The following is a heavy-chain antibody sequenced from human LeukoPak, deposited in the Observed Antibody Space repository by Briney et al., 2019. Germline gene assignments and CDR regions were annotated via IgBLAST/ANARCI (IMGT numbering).Heavy chain of an antibody. Sequence: SQTLSLTCTVSGGSISSGGYYWSWIRQHPGKGLEWIGYIYYSGSTYYNPSLKSRVTISVDTSKNQFSLKLSPVTAADTAVYYCARDYGSGSYFDYWGQGTLVTVSS. V-gene: IGHV4-31*03. CDR1: GGSISSGGYY. CDR3: ARDYGSGSYFDY. D-gene: IGHD3-10*01. J-gene: IGHJ4*02. CDR2: IYYSGST.